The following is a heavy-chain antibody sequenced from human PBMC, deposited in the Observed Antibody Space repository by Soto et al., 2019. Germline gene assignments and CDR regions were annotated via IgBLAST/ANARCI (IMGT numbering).Heavy chain of an antibody. V-gene: IGHV1-69*13. D-gene: IGHD3-16*01. J-gene: IGHJ6*02. CDR3: ARSGGKTASTRLAPDV. Sequence: SVKVSCKASGGTFSSYAISWVRQAPGQGLEWMGGIIPIFGTANYAQKFQGRVTITADESTSTAYMELSSLRSEDTAVYYCARSGGKTASTRLAPDVWGQGTTVTVSS. CDR2: IIPIFGTA. CDR1: GGTFSSYA.